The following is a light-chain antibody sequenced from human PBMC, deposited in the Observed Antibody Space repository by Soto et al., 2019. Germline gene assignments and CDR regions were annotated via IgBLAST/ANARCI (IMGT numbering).Light chain of an antibody. Sequence: IQLTQSPSSLSASVGDRVTITCRASQGISSYLAWYQQKPGKAPKLLIYAASTLQSGVPSKFSGSGSGTDVTLLISSLQPEDSATYYCQQLNSYPTTFGQGTRLEIK. CDR2: AAS. V-gene: IGKV1-9*01. J-gene: IGKJ5*01. CDR3: QQLNSYPTT. CDR1: QGISSY.